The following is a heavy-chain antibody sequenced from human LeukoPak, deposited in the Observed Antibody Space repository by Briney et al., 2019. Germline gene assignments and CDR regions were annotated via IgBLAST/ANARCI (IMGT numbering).Heavy chain of an antibody. Sequence: ASVKVSCKASGYTFTGHYMHWVRQAPGQGLEWMGWINPKSGGTSSAQKFQGRVTMTRDTSISTAYMELSRLRSDDTAVFYCARAQKRSSARREDYYYMDVWGKGTTVTISS. CDR2: INPKSGGT. CDR1: GYTFTGHY. CDR3: ARAQKRSSARREDYYYMDV. V-gene: IGHV1-2*02. D-gene: IGHD3-10*01. J-gene: IGHJ6*03.